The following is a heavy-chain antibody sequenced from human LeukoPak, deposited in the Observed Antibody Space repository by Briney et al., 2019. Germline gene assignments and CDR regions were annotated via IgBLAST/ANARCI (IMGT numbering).Heavy chain of an antibody. CDR1: GFTVSSNY. J-gene: IGHJ6*02. D-gene: IGHD2-2*01. Sequence: PGGSLRLSCAASGFTVSSNYMSWVRQAPGKGLEWVSYISSSGSTIYYADSVKGRFTISRDNAKNSLYLQMNSLRAEDTAVYYCARRGYCSSTSCYGYYYYGMDVWGQGTTVTVSS. CDR2: ISSSGSTI. CDR3: ARRGYCSSTSCYGYYYYGMDV. V-gene: IGHV3-11*01.